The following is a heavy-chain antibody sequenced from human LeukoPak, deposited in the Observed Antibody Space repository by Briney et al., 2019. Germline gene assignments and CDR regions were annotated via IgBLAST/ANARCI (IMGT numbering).Heavy chain of an antibody. CDR2: IWYDGSKK. Sequence: GGSLRLSCATSGFTFSSYGFHWVRQAPIKGLEWVAVIWYDGSKKYYADSVKGRVTISRDDSKNTVYLQMDSLRAEDTAMYYCARDRGDYSDYSDFFDAWGQGTLVTFSS. D-gene: IGHD4-11*01. J-gene: IGHJ4*02. CDR3: ARDRGDYSDYSDFFDA. V-gene: IGHV3-33*01. CDR1: GFTFSSYG.